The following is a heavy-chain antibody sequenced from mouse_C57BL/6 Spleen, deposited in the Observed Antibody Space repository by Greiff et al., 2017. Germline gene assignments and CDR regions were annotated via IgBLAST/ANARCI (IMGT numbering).Heavy chain of an antibody. V-gene: IGHV1-59*01. CDR3: ARPTVVDTYWYIDV. D-gene: IGHD1-1*01. J-gene: IGHJ1*03. CDR2: IDPSDSYT. Sequence: VQLQQPGAELVRPGTSVKLSCKASGYTFTSYWMHWVKQRPGQCLEWIGVIDPSDSYTNYNQKFKGKATLTVDTSSSTAYMQLSSLTSEDSAVYDGARPTVVDTYWYIDVWGKGTTVTVSS. CDR1: GYTFTSYW.